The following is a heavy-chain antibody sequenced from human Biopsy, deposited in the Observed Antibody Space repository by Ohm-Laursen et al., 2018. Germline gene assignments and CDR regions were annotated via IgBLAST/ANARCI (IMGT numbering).Heavy chain of an antibody. Sequence: PGTLSLTCDVYGGSFSDDYWTWIRQPPGKGLEWIGEINHGGTTKYYNPSLRSRASISKDTSKNQFSLRLTSVSAADTAVYYCARGRNYIWGNEPWDWGRGTLVTVSS. J-gene: IGHJ1*01. CDR2: INHGGTT. CDR1: GGSFSDDY. V-gene: IGHV4-34*01. D-gene: IGHD3-16*01. CDR3: ARGRNYIWGNEPWD.